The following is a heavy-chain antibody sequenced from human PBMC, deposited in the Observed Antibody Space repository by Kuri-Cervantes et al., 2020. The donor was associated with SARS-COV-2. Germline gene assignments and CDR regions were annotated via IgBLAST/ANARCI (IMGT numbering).Heavy chain of an antibody. CDR2: ISSSGSTM. CDR1: GFTFSDYY. D-gene: IGHD1-26*01. J-gene: IGHJ4*02. Sequence: SLKISWAASGFTFSDYYMSWIRQAPGKGLEWVSYISSSGSTMYYADSVKSRFTISRDNAKNSLYLQMNSLRAEYTAVYYFGGGSGSYYGGDYWGQGTLGTVSS. CDR3: GGGSGSYYGGDY. V-gene: IGHV3-11*04.